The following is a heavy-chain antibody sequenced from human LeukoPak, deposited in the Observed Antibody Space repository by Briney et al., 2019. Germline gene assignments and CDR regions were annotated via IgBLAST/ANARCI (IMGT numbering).Heavy chain of an antibody. CDR3: ARSIPYGTTWYGRSDY. V-gene: IGHV3-7*03. D-gene: IGHD6-13*01. CDR2: IKPDGTTK. Sequence: GGSLRLSCAASGFPFSSYSMTWARQAPGKGLEWVANIKPDGTTKFYVDSVKGRFTISRDNALNSLYLQMNSLRAEDTAIYYCARSIPYGTTWYGRSDYWGQGTLVTVSS. J-gene: IGHJ4*02. CDR1: GFPFSSYS.